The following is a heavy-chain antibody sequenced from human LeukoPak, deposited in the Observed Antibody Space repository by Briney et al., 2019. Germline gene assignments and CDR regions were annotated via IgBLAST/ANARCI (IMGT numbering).Heavy chain of an antibody. J-gene: IGHJ3*02. CDR3: AKGRPLYCSGGSCYSDDAFDI. V-gene: IGHV3-30*18. Sequence: GGSLRLSCAVSGFTFSNYGMHWVRQAPGKGLEWAAVISYDGSNKYYADSVKGRFTISRDNSKNTLYLQMNSLRAEDTAVYYCAKGRPLYCSGGSCYSDDAFDIWGQGTMVTVSS. CDR2: ISYDGSNK. CDR1: GFTFSNYG. D-gene: IGHD2-15*01.